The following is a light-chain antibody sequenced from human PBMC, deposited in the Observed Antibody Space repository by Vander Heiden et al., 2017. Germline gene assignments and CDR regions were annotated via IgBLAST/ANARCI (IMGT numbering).Light chain of an antibody. CDR1: KLGDKY. J-gene: IGLJ1*01. Sequence: SYELTQPTSESVSPGQTASITCSGDKLGDKYACWFQQKPGQSPVLVIYEDNKRPSGIPERFSGSNSGNTATLTISGTQAMDEADYYCQAWDTNINYVFGTGTKVTVL. V-gene: IGLV3-1*01. CDR2: EDN. CDR3: QAWDTNINYV.